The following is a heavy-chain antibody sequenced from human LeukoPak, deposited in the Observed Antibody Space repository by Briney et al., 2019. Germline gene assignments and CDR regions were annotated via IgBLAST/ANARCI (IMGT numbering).Heavy chain of an antibody. CDR2: INWNGGST. CDR3: ARRPPYYYGSGSSLRGAFDI. Sequence: GGSLRLSCAASGFTFDDYGMSWVRQAPGKGLEWVSGINWNGGSTGYADSVKGRFTISRDNAKNSLFLQMNSLRAEDTALYYCARRPPYYYGSGSSLRGAFDIWGQGTMVTVPS. J-gene: IGHJ3*02. CDR1: GFTFDDYG. D-gene: IGHD3-10*01. V-gene: IGHV3-20*04.